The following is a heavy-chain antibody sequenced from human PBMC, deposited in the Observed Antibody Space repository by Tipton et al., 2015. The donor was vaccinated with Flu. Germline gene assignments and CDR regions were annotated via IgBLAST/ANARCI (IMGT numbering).Heavy chain of an antibody. J-gene: IGHJ3*02. V-gene: IGHV3-66*02. Sequence: SLRLSCAASGFTVSSKYMGWVRQAPRKGLQWVSVIYRGGTTYVADSVKGRCTISRDNSKNTLYLQWNSLTTEDTAVYYCATLGNSGTDGFDIWGQGTMVTISS. CDR1: GFTVSSKY. D-gene: IGHD5-12*01. CDR2: IYRGGTT. CDR3: ATLGNSGTDGFDI.